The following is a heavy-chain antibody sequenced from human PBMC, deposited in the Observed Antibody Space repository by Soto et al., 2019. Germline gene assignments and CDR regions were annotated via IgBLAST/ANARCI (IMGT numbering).Heavy chain of an antibody. Sequence: QVQLQESGPGLVKPSQTLSLTCTVSGGSIYTGGFYWSWIRQLPGKGLAWLGYIYYTGSTQYTPPLKSRLTISTDTSDNQFSLRLTSVTAADTAVYYCATSLVTSRTRVDYWGQGTLVTVSS. J-gene: IGHJ4*02. CDR2: IYYTGST. CDR3: ATSLVTSRTRVDY. V-gene: IGHV4-31*03. D-gene: IGHD1-26*01. CDR1: GGSIYTGGFY.